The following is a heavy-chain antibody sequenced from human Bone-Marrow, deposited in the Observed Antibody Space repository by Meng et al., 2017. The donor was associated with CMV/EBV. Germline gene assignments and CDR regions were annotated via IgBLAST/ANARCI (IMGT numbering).Heavy chain of an antibody. Sequence: SVKVSCKASGGTFSSYTISWVRQAPGQGLEWMGRIIPILGIANYAQKFQGRVTITADKSTSTAYMELSSLRSEDTAVYYCARDVVVIAIQLSAWFDPWGQGTLVTVSS. J-gene: IGHJ5*02. CDR1: GGTFSSYT. V-gene: IGHV1-69*04. CDR2: IIPILGIA. D-gene: IGHD2-21*01. CDR3: ARDVVVIAIQLSAWFDP.